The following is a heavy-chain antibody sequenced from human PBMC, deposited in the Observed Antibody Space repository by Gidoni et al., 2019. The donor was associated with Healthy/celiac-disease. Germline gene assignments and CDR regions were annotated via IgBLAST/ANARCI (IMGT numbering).Heavy chain of an antibody. D-gene: IGHD3-10*01. V-gene: IGHV3-23*01. CDR1: GFTFSRYA. J-gene: IGHJ5*02. CDR2: ISGSGGST. CDR3: AKAGAPYYYGSGSYSEENWFDP. Sequence: EVQLLESGGGLVQPGGSLRLSCAASGFTFSRYAMSWVRQAPGKGLEWVSAISGSGGSTYYADSVKGRFTISRDNSKNTLYLQMNSLRAEDTAVYYCAKAGAPYYYGSGSYSEENWFDPWGQGTLVTVSS.